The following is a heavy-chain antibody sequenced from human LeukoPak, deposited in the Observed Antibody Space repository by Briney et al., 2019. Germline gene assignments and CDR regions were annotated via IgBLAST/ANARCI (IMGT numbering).Heavy chain of an antibody. D-gene: IGHD2-21*02. CDR3: AKPPRVVVVTAFDS. CDR1: GFTFSSYA. V-gene: IGHV3-23*01. J-gene: IGHJ4*02. Sequence: GGSLGLSCAASGFTFSSYAMTWVRQAPGKGLEWVSSITGSGSSTYYADSVKGRFTISRDNSKNTLYVQMNSLRAEDTAVYFCAKPPRVVVVTAFDSWGQGTLVTVSS. CDR2: ITGSGSST.